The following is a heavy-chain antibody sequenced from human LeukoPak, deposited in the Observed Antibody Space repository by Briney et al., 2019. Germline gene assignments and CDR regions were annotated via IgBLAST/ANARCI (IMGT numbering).Heavy chain of an antibody. D-gene: IGHD6-19*01. J-gene: IGHJ4*02. Sequence: GGSLRLSCAASGFTFSSYSMNWVRQAPGKGLEWVSSISSSSTYIYYADSVKGRFTISGDIAKNSLYLQMNSLRVEDTAVYYCARDSGSGWNGVDYWGQGTLVTVSS. V-gene: IGHV3-21*03. CDR1: GFTFSSYS. CDR3: ARDSGSGWNGVDY. CDR2: ISSSSTYI.